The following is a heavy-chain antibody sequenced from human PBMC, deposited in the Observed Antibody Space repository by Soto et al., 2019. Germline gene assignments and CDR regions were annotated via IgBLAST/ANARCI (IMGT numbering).Heavy chain of an antibody. CDR3: ARDAARLGAMADKYYYYYGMDV. Sequence: EVQLVESGGGLVKPGGSLRLSCAASGFTFSSYSMNWVRQAPGKGLEWVSSISSSSSYIYYADSVKGRFTISRDNAKNSLYRQMNSLSAEDTAVYYCARDAARLGAMADKYYYYYGMDVWGQGTTVTVSS. J-gene: IGHJ6*02. D-gene: IGHD1-26*01. CDR2: ISSSSSYI. CDR1: GFTFSSYS. V-gene: IGHV3-21*01.